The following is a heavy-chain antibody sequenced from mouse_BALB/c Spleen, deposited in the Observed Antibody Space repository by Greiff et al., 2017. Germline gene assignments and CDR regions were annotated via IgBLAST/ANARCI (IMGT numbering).Heavy chain of an antibody. J-gene: IGHJ4*01. CDR3: ASYGSRYYAMDY. CDR1: GFTFSSFG. Sequence: EVQVVESGGGLVQPGGSRKLSCAASGFTFSSFGMHWVRQAPEKGLEWVAYISSGSSTIYYADTVKGRFTISRDNPKNTLFLQMTSLRSEDTAMYYCASYGSRYYAMDYWGQGTSVTVSS. V-gene: IGHV5-17*02. CDR2: ISSGSSTI. D-gene: IGHD1-1*01.